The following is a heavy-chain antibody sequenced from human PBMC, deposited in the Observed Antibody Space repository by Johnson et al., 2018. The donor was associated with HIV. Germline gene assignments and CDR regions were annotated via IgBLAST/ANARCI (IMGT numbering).Heavy chain of an antibody. CDR3: ARGSRYTHDNDDVYLLQAFDI. CDR2: SGSGGST. CDR1: AFTVSSNY. J-gene: IGHJ3*02. D-gene: IGHD3-16*01. V-gene: IGHV3-66*02. Sequence: VQLVESGGGLVQPGGSLRLSCVATAFTVSSNYMSWVRQAPGKGLEWVSTFSGSGGSTYYADSVKGRFTISRDNSKNTLYLQMNTLRADDTAVYYCARGSRYTHDNDDVYLLQAFDIWGQGTMVTVSS.